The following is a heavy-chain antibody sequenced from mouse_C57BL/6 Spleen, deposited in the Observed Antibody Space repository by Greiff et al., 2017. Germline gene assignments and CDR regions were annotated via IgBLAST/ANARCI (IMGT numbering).Heavy chain of an antibody. V-gene: IGHV1-69*01. CDR3: ARGGTMVTMDY. J-gene: IGHJ4*01. Sequence: QVPLQPPGAELVMPGASVKLSCKASGYTFPSYWMHWVKPRPGQGLECLGVFAPSDSYTNYNQTFTGKSTLTVDKSSSTAYMQLISLTSEDSAVYYCARGGTMVTMDYWGQGTSVTVSS. CDR2: FAPSDSYT. D-gene: IGHD2-2*01. CDR1: GYTFPSYW.